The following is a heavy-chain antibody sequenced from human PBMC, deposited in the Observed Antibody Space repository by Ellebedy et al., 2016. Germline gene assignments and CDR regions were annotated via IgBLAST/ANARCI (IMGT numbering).Heavy chain of an antibody. Sequence: GESLKISCAASGFTFSNAWMSWVRQAPGKGLEWVGRIKSKTDGGTTDYAAPVKGRFTISRDDSKNTLYLQMNSLKTEDTAVYYCTTAGIAVAVDAFDIWGQGTMVTVSS. D-gene: IGHD6-19*01. V-gene: IGHV3-15*01. CDR3: TTAGIAVAVDAFDI. CDR2: IKSKTDGGTT. J-gene: IGHJ3*02. CDR1: GFTFSNAW.